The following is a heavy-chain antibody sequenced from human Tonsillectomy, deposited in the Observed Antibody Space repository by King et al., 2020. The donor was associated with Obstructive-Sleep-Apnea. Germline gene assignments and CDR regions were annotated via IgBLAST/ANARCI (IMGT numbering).Heavy chain of an antibody. J-gene: IGHJ4*02. Sequence: VQLVESGGGVVQPGRSLRLSCAASGFTFSSYGMHWVRQAPGKGLEWVAVIWYDGSKKYYVDSVKGRFTISRDESKNTVSLQMNSLRPEDTAVYYCARWGSRTAMTYWGQGTLVTVS. V-gene: IGHV3-33*01. CDR1: GFTFSSYG. D-gene: IGHD5-18*01. CDR3: ARWGSRTAMTY. CDR2: IWYDGSKK.